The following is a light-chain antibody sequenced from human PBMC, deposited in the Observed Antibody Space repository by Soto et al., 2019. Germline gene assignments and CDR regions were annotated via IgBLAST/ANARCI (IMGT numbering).Light chain of an antibody. V-gene: IGKV3-20*01. J-gene: IGKJ2*01. CDR3: RQYGSSPSYT. CDR1: QSVSSSSY. CDR2: GAS. Sequence: EIVLTQSPGTLSLSPGERATLSCRASQSVSSSSYLAWYQQKPGHAPRLLISGASSRATGIPDRFSGSGSATDFTLTISRLEPEDFAVYYCRQYGSSPSYTFGQGTKLEI.